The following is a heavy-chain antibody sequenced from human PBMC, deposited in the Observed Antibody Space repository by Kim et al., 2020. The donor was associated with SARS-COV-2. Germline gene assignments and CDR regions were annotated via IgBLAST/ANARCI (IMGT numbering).Heavy chain of an antibody. Sequence: GGSLTLSCAASGFTFSSYSMNWVRQAPGKGLEWISSISSSGSYIYYADSMKGRFTISRDNARASLYLQMNSLRAEDTAVYYCARVLTSGWSYFDYWGQGTLVTVSS. CDR2: ISSSGSYI. D-gene: IGHD6-19*01. CDR1: GFTFSSYS. CDR3: ARVLTSGWSYFDY. J-gene: IGHJ4*02. V-gene: IGHV3-21*01.